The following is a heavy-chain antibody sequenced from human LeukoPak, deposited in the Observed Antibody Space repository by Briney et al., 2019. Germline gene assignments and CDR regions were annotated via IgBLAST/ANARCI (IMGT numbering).Heavy chain of an antibody. Sequence: GGSLRLSCAASGFTFSSYAMHWVRQAPGKGLEYVSAISSNGGSTYYANSVKGRFTISRDNSKNTLYLQMGSLRAEDTAVYYCSRAGGGYSYGYYMDVWGKGTTVTIS. J-gene: IGHJ6*03. CDR1: GFTFSSYA. CDR3: SRAGGGYSYGYYMDV. CDR2: ISSNGGST. V-gene: IGHV3-64*01. D-gene: IGHD5-18*01.